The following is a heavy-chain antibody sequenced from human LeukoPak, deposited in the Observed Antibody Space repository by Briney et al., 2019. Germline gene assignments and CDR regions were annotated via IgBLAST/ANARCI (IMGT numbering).Heavy chain of an antibody. CDR2: IYYSGST. J-gene: IGHJ4*02. D-gene: IGHD4-11*01. CDR1: GGSISSSSYY. V-gene: IGHV4-39*07. Sequence: PSETLSLTCAVSGGSISSSSYYWGWIRQPPGKGLEWIGSIYYSGSTYYNPSLKSRVTISVDDMSKNQFSLKLSSVTAADTAVYYCGREEDYNENWGQGTLVTVSS. CDR3: GREEDYNEN.